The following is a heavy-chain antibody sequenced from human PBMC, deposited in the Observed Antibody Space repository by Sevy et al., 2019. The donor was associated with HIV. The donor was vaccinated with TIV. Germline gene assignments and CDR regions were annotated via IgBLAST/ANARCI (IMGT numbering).Heavy chain of an antibody. J-gene: IGHJ6*02. CDR3: ARDRVVVVGGEYFYYGMDV. Sequence: SETLSLTCIVSGDSVTGGSSHWSWIRQPPGKGLEWIGYIYYSGSTNYNPSLKSRVTISLDPSKNQFSLRLSSVTAADTVVYFCARDRVVVVGGEYFYYGMDVWGQGTTVTVSS. V-gene: IGHV4-61*01. D-gene: IGHD2-15*01. CDR1: GDSVTGGSSH. CDR2: IYYSGST.